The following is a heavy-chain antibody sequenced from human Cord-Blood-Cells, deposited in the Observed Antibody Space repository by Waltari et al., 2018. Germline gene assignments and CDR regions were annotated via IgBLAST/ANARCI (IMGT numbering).Heavy chain of an antibody. CDR1: GYSISSGYY. V-gene: IGHV4-38-2*02. CDR2: IYHSGST. CDR3: ARINYDFWSGYYTVGAFDY. D-gene: IGHD3-3*01. Sequence: QVQLQESGPGLVKPSETLSLTCTVSGYSISSGYYWGWIRQPPGKGLGWIGSIYHSGSTYYNPSRKSRVTISVDTSKNQFSLKLSSVTAADTAVYYCARINYDFWSGYYTVGAFDYWGQGTLVTVSS. J-gene: IGHJ4*02.